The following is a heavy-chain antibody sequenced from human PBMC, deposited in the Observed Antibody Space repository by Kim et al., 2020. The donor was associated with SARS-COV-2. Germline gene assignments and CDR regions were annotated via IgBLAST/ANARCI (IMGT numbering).Heavy chain of an antibody. CDR3: ARAQVSSNGSYPDY. Sequence: ASVKVSCKTSGYTFNGYYIHWVRQAPGQGLEWMGRINPNSGGSNYAQNFQGRVTMTRDTSISTAYMELTRLTSDDTAVYYCARAQVSSNGSYPDYWGQGT. J-gene: IGHJ4*02. CDR2: INPNSGGS. V-gene: IGHV1-2*06. D-gene: IGHD3-22*01. CDR1: GYTFNGYY.